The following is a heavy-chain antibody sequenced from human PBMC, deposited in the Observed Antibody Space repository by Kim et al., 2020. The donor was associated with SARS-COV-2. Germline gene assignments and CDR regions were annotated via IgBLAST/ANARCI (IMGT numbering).Heavy chain of an antibody. Sequence: GGSLRLSCAASGFTFSSYWMHWVRQAPGKGLVWVSRINNDGSSTSYADSVKGRFTISRDNAKNTLYLQMNSLRAEDTAVYYCARVSRWFGELAYFDYWGQGTLVTVSS. CDR3: ARVSRWFGELAYFDY. V-gene: IGHV3-74*01. CDR2: INNDGSST. J-gene: IGHJ4*02. D-gene: IGHD3-10*01. CDR1: GFTFSSYW.